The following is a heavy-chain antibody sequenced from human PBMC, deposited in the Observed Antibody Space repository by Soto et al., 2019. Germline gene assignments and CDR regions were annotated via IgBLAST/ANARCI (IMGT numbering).Heavy chain of an antibody. V-gene: IGHV3-48*03. CDR3: AGERHNWNGLDY. D-gene: IGHD1-20*01. J-gene: IGHJ4*02. CDR2: ISSSGSTI. CDR1: GFTFSSYE. Sequence: GGSLRRSCAASGFTFSSYEMNWVRQAPGKGLEWVSYISSSGSTIYYADSVKGRFTISRDNAKNSLYPQMNSLRAEDTAVYYCAGERHNWNGLDYWGQGTLVTVSS.